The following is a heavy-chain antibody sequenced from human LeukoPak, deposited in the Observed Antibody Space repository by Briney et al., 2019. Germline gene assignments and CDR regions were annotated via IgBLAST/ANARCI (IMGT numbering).Heavy chain of an antibody. CDR2: IYYSGST. Sequence: PSQTLSLTCTVSGGSISSGDYYWSWIRQPPGKGLEWIGYIYYSGSTYYNPSLKSRVTISVDTSKNQFSLKLSSVTAADTAVYYCARALHSYGYFDYWGQGTLVTVSS. D-gene: IGHD5-18*01. CDR1: GGSISSGDYY. V-gene: IGHV4-30-4*01. J-gene: IGHJ4*02. CDR3: ARALHSYGYFDY.